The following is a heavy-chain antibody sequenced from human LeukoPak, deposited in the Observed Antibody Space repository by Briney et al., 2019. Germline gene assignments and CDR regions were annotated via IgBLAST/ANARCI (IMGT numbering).Heavy chain of an antibody. Sequence: GGSLRLSCEVSGFTVIAQYMTWARQAPGRGLESVSLIYSGDKTYYANSVKGRFIISRDPSKNAVYLQMNNVRAEDTAVYYCARALASGYYSYFDDWGQGTLVTVSS. CDR2: IYSGDKT. CDR3: ARALASGYYSYFDD. D-gene: IGHD3-3*01. J-gene: IGHJ4*02. CDR1: GFTVIAQY. V-gene: IGHV3-53*01.